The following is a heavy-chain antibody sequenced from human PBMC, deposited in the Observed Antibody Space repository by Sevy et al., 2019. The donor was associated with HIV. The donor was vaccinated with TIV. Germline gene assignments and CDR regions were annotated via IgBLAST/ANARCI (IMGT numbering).Heavy chain of an antibody. CDR3: ASEPRDYDYVWGSYRPQGGYGGFDY. Sequence: GGSLRLSCAASGFTFSSYAMHWVRQAPGKGLEWVAVISYDGSNKYYADSVKGRFTISRDNSKNRLYLQMNSLRAEDMAVYYCASEPRDYDYVWGSYRPQGGYGGFDYWGQGTLVTVSS. D-gene: IGHD3-16*02. CDR1: GFTFSSYA. V-gene: IGHV3-30-3*01. J-gene: IGHJ4*02. CDR2: ISYDGSNK.